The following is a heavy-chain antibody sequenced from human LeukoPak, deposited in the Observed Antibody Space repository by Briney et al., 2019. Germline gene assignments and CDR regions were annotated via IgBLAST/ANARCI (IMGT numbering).Heavy chain of an antibody. J-gene: IGHJ4*02. V-gene: IGHV1-18*01. Sequence: ASVKVSCKASGYTFTSYGISWVRQAPGQGLEWMGWISAYNGNTNYAQKLQGRVTMTTDTSTSTAYVELRSLRSDDTAVYYCARTRFWYYDSFVRPYYFDYWGQGTLVTVSS. D-gene: IGHD3-22*01. CDR1: GYTFTSYG. CDR2: ISAYNGNT. CDR3: ARTRFWYYDSFVRPYYFDY.